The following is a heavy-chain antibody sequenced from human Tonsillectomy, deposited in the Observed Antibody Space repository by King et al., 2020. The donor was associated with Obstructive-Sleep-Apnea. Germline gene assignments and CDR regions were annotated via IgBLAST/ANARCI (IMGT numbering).Heavy chain of an antibody. CDR1: GFTFDDYA. D-gene: IGHD3-9*01. J-gene: IGHJ4*02. CDR2: ISWYSVSI. CDR3: AALRYFDWTTRDY. V-gene: IGHV3-9*01. Sequence: VQLVESGGGLVQPGRYLRLSCAASGFTFDDYAMHWVRQAPGKGLECVSGISWYSVSIGYADSVKGRFTISRDNAKNSLYLQMNSLRAEDTALYYCAALRYFDWTTRDYWGQGTLVTVSS.